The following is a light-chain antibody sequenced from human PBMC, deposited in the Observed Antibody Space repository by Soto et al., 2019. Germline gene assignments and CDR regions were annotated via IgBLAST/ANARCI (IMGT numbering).Light chain of an antibody. V-gene: IGLV2-11*01. J-gene: IGLJ3*02. CDR3: CSYAGSYTWV. CDR1: TSDVGGYNY. CDR2: DVS. Sequence: QSALTQPRSVSASPGQSVTISCTGTTSDVGGYNYVSWYQQHPGQAPKLMIYDVSKRPSGVPDRFSGSKSGNTASLTISGLQAEDEADYYCCSYAGSYTWVFGGGTKSPS.